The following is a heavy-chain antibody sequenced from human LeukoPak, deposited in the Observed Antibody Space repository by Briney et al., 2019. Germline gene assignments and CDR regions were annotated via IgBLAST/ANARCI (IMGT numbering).Heavy chain of an antibody. CDR3: AKGKGGSGWYD. Sequence: GGSLRLSCAASGFTFSTYAMSWVRQAPGRGLEWVSAVSDSGSGTYYADSVNGRFTIARDIYKNTIHLKITSQVAGDHALYSWAKGKGGSGWYDWGQGTLVTVSS. CDR1: GFTFSTYA. V-gene: IGHV3-23*01. J-gene: IGHJ4*02. D-gene: IGHD6-19*01. CDR2: VSDSGSGT.